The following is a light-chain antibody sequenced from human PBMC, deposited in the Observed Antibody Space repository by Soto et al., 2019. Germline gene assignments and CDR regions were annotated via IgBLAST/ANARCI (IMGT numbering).Light chain of an antibody. Sequence: QSALTQPASVSGSPGQSITISCTGTSSDVGRYSLVSWYQQHPGKAPKLMIYEDIERPSGVSNRFSGSKSGNTASLTISGLQTEDEADYYCCSYVGGTSVVFGGGTKLTVL. CDR2: EDI. CDR1: SSDVGRYSL. J-gene: IGLJ2*01. CDR3: CSYVGGTSVV. V-gene: IGLV2-23*01.